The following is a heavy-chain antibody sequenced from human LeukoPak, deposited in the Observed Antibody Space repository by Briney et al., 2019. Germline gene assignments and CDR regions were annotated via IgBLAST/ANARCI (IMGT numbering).Heavy chain of an antibody. J-gene: IGHJ3*02. CDR1: GFTSSSYG. Sequence: GGSLRLSCAASGFTSSSYGMHWVRQAPGKGLEWVAFVRFDGSNKYYADSVKGRFTISRDNSKNTLYLQVNSLRAEDTAVYYCAKSSSGLYAFDIWGQGTMVTVSS. CDR3: AKSSSGLYAFDI. D-gene: IGHD6-6*01. V-gene: IGHV3-30*02. CDR2: VRFDGSNK.